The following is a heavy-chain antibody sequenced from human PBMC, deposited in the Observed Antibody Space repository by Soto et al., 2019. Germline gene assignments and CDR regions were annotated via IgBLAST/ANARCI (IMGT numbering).Heavy chain of an antibody. Sequence: SETLSLTCTVSGGSISSYYWSWIRQPPGKGLEWIGYIYYSGSTDYNPSLKSRVTISVDTSKNQFSLKLSSVTAADTAVYYCARRWGRTFDYWGQGTLVTVS. J-gene: IGHJ4*02. V-gene: IGHV4-59*08. CDR2: IYYSGST. CDR3: ARRWGRTFDY. D-gene: IGHD7-27*01. CDR1: GGSISSYY.